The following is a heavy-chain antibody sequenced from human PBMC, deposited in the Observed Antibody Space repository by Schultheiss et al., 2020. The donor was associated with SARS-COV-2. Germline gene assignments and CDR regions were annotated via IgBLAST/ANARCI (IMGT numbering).Heavy chain of an antibody. V-gene: IGHV4-34*01. CDR1: GGSFSGYY. CDR3: ARGPEAPYQLLSRRPRLRRSFDY. CDR2: INHSGNT. J-gene: IGHJ4*02. D-gene: IGHD2-2*01. Sequence: SETLSLTCAVYGGSFSGYYWSWIRQPPGKGLEWIGEINHSGNTNYNPSLKSRVTISVDTSKNQFSLRLTSVTAADTAVFYCARGPEAPYQLLSRRPRLRRSFDYWGQGTLVTVSS.